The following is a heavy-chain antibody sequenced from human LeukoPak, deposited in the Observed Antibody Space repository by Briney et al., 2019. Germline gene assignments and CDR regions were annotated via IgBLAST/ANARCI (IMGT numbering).Heavy chain of an antibody. CDR1: GFTFSDYG. V-gene: IGHV3-30*02. J-gene: IGHJ4*02. CDR3: AKDSCSGGSCEFDY. Sequence: QAGGSLRLSCAASGFTFSDYGMDWVRQAPGKGLEWVAFIRYDGSIKYYTDSVKDRFTISRDNSRNTLYLQMNSLRAEDTALYYCAKDSCSGGSCEFDYWGQGTLVTVSS. D-gene: IGHD2-15*01. CDR2: IRYDGSIK.